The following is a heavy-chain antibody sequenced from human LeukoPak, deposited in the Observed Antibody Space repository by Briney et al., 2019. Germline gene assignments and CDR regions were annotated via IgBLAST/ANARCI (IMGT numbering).Heavy chain of an antibody. J-gene: IGHJ4*02. Sequence: SETLSLTCTVSGGSISSYYWSWIRQPAAKGLEWIGRIYTSGSTNYNPSLKSRVTMSVDTSKNQFSLKLSSVTAADTAVYYCAREQTYYDSSGYYYAYFDFWGQGTLVTVSS. D-gene: IGHD3-22*01. CDR3: AREQTYYDSSGYYYAYFDF. CDR1: GGSISSYY. CDR2: IYTSGST. V-gene: IGHV4-4*07.